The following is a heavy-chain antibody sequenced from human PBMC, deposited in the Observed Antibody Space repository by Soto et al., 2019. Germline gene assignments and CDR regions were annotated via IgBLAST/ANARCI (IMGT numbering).Heavy chain of an antibody. CDR2: IYYSGST. J-gene: IGHJ3*02. CDR3: ARRWGGTFDI. D-gene: IGHD3-10*01. V-gene: IGHV4-59*08. CDR1: GGSISNYY. Sequence: SETLSLTCTVSGGSISNYYWSWIRQPPGKGLEWIGYIYYSGSTNYNPSLKSRVTISVDTSKNQFSLKLSSVTAADTAVYYCARRWGGTFDIWGQGTMVT.